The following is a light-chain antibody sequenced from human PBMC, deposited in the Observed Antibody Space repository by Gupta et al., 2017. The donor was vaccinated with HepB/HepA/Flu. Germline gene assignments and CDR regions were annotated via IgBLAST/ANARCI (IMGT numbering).Light chain of an antibody. CDR1: QSVNSIY. V-gene: IGKV3-20*01. Sequence: EILLTQSPVTLSLSPGERATLSCRASQSVNSIYLAWYQQKPGQAPRLLIYSASNRDTGVPDRFSGSGSGTEFTLTISRLEPEDFAVYYCQQECNSPWTFGQGTKVDIK. CDR3: QQECNSPWT. J-gene: IGKJ1*01. CDR2: SAS.